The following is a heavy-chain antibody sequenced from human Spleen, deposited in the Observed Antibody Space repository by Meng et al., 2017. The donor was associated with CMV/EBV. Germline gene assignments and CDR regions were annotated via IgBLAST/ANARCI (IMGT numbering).Heavy chain of an antibody. CDR1: FTGYY. J-gene: IGHJ4*02. CDR3: ARGVSSYYYDSSDSVYFDY. CDR2: INPNSGGT. V-gene: IGHV1-2*02. D-gene: IGHD3-22*01. Sequence: FTGYYMHWVRQAPGQGLEWMGWINPNSGGTNYAQKFQGRVTMTRDTSISTAYMELSRLRSDDTAVYYCARGVSSYYYDSSDSVYFDYWGQGTLVTVSS.